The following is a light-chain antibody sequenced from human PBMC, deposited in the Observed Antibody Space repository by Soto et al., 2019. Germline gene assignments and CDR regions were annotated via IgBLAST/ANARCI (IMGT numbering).Light chain of an antibody. CDR1: QSLLHSNGKTF. J-gene: IGKJ1*01. CDR2: SAS. V-gene: IGKV2-28*01. CDR3: MQTLQTPGT. Sequence: DIVMTQSPLSLPVTPGEPASISCRSSQSLLHSNGKTFLDWYLQKPGQSPQLLIFSASKRASGVPDRFSASGSGTDFTLKINRVEAEDVGVYYCMQTLQTPGTFGHGTKVDIK.